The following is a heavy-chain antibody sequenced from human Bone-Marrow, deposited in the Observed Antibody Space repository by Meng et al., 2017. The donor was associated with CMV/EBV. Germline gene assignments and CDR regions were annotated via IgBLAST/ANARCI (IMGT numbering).Heavy chain of an antibody. J-gene: IGHJ6*02. Sequence: SETLSLTCTVSGGSISSYYWSWIRQPAGKGLEWIGRIYTSGSTNYNPSLKSRVTMSVDTSKNQFSLKLSSVTAADTAVYYCARDDFWRRDYYYYGMDVWGQGTTVTVSS. CDR1: GGSISSYY. D-gene: IGHD3-3*01. V-gene: IGHV4-4*07. CDR2: IYTSGST. CDR3: ARDDFWRRDYYYYGMDV.